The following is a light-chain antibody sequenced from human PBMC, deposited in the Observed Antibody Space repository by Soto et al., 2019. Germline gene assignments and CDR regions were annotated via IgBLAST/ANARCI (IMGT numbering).Light chain of an antibody. V-gene: IGLV3-21*04. J-gene: IGLJ2*01. CDR2: YDS. Sequence: SYELTQPPSVSVAPGKTARITCGGNNSGSKSVHWYQQKPGQAPVLVIYYDSDRPSGIPERFSGSNSGNTGTLTISRVEAGDEADYYCQVWDSSSDRDVVFGGGTKLTVL. CDR3: QVWDSSSDRDVV. CDR1: NSGSKS.